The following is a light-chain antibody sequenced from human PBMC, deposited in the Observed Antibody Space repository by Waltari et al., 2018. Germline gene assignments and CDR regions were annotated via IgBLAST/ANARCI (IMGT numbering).Light chain of an antibody. V-gene: IGLV2-18*02. Sequence: QQPPGTAPKSIIFGLSSRPSGVPDRFSGSKSGSTASLTISGLQAEDEGDYYCSSYTPSGTLVFGGGTKLTVL. J-gene: IGLJ2*01. CDR3: SSYTPSGTLV. CDR2: GLS.